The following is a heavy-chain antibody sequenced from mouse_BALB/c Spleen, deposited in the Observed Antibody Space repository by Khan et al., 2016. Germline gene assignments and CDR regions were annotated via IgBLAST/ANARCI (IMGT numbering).Heavy chain of an antibody. J-gene: IGHJ2*01. Sequence: QVRLQQSGTELAKPGASVTMSCKASGYTFTSYWMHWVKQRPGQGLEWIGYINPHTGYTDYNQKLKDKATLTADKSSSTANMQLSSLTAEDYAVYYCARGDYWGQGTTLTVSS. V-gene: IGHV1-7*01. CDR2: INPHTGYT. CDR3: ARGDY. CDR1: GYTFTSYW.